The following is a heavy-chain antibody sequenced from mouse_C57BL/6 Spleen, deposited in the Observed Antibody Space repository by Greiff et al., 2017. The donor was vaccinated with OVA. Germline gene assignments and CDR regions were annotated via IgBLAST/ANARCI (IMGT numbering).Heavy chain of an antibody. CDR1: GYTFTSYW. D-gene: IGHD3-2*02. V-gene: IGHV1-50*01. CDR3: ARGGAQATLYFDY. J-gene: IGHJ2*01. CDR2: IDPSDSYT. Sequence: VQLQQPGAELVKPGASVKLSCKASGYTFTSYWMQWVKQRPGQGLEWIGEIDPSDSYTNYNQKFKGKATLTVDTSSSTAYMQLSSLTSEDSAVYYCARGGAQATLYFDYWGQGTTLTVSS.